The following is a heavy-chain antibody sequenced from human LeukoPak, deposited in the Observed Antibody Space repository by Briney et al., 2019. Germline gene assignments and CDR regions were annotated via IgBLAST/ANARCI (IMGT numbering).Heavy chain of an antibody. V-gene: IGHV3-53*01. D-gene: IGHD3-16*01. CDR1: GVTVSDNL. Sequence: GGSLRLSCAVSGVTVSDNLMSWVRQAPGKGLEWLAVLYNSGNPFYANSVRGRFSVSRDNSRNTLYLQMNSLRVEDTAVYYCVREGNWAYWGQEPWSPSP. CDR2: LYNSGNP. CDR3: VREGNWAY. J-gene: IGHJ4*01.